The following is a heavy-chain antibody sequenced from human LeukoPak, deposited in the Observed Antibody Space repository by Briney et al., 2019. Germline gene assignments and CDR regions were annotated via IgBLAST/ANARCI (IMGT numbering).Heavy chain of an antibody. V-gene: IGHV3-23*01. Sequence: GGSLSLSCAASGFTLSSDAMSWVRQGPGKGLEWVSAISVSGNTYHADSVKGRFTISRDSSKNTLYLQMNSLRAEDTAVYYCARRAGEYSHPYDYWGQGTLVTVSS. D-gene: IGHD4-17*01. CDR1: GFTLSSDA. J-gene: IGHJ4*02. CDR3: ARRAGEYSHPYDY. CDR2: ISVSGNT.